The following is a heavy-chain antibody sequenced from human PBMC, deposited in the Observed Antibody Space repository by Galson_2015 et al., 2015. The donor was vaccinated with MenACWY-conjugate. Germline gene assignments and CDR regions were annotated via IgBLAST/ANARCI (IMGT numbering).Heavy chain of an antibody. CDR2: ISGRGSNT. CDR1: GFTLCNHA. Sequence: SLRLSCAASGFTLCNHAMSWVRQAPGKGLEWVSSISGRGSNTYYADSVKGRFTISRDNSKNTVSLQMNSLRAEDTAVYYCAKDCQVATISQMFDYWGQGTLVTVSS. V-gene: IGHV3-23*01. J-gene: IGHJ4*02. CDR3: AKDCQVATISQMFDY. D-gene: IGHD5-12*01.